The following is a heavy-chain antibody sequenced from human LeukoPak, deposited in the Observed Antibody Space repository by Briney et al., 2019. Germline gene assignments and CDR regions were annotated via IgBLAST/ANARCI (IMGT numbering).Heavy chain of an antibody. Sequence: GASVKVSCKASGYTFTSYAMNWVRQAPGQGLEWMGWINTNTGNPTYAQGFTGRFVFSLDTSVSTAYLQISSLKAEDTAVYYCARTRRVVPAARAWLSPLDAFDIWGQGTMVTVSS. V-gene: IGHV7-4-1*02. CDR1: GYTFTSYA. D-gene: IGHD2-2*01. CDR2: INTNTGNP. CDR3: ARTRRVVPAARAWLSPLDAFDI. J-gene: IGHJ3*02.